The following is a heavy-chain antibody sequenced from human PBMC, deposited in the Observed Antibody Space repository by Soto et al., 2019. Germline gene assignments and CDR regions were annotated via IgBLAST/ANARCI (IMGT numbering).Heavy chain of an antibody. CDR2: ISYDGTNN. CDR3: AKVYCSGGSCYFSAFDI. Sequence: GGSLRLSCAASGFTFSSYRMHWVRQAPGKGLEWVAVISYDGTNNYYTESVKGRFTNSRDNSKNTQFLQMNSLRPEDTAVYFCAKVYCSGGSCYFSAFDIWGQGTMVTVSS. V-gene: IGHV3-30*18. D-gene: IGHD2-15*01. CDR1: GFTFSSYR. J-gene: IGHJ3*02.